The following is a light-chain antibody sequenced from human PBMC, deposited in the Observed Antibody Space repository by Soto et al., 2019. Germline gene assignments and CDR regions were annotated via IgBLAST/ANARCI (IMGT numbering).Light chain of an antibody. CDR2: SAS. CDR1: QSISSN. Sequence: EIVMTQSPVTLSVSPGERATLSCRASQSISSNLAWHQQKPGQAPRLLIYSASTRATGVPARFSGSGSGTEFTLTISSLQSEDFAVYYCQQYDSSPRTFGQGTKVDIK. V-gene: IGKV3-15*01. J-gene: IGKJ1*01. CDR3: QQYDSSPRT.